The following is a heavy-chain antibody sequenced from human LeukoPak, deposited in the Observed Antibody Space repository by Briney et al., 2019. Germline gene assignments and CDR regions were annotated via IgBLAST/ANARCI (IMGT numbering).Heavy chain of an antibody. Sequence: PGGSLRLSCAASGFTFSSYAMSWVRQAPGKGLEWVSAISGSGGSTYYADSVKGQFTISRDNSKNTLYLQMNSLRAEDTAVYYCAKDPHRYYYGSGSYYHYWGQGTLVTVSS. CDR3: AKDPHRYYYGSGSYYHY. V-gene: IGHV3-23*01. CDR1: GFTFSSYA. CDR2: ISGSGGST. D-gene: IGHD3-10*01. J-gene: IGHJ4*02.